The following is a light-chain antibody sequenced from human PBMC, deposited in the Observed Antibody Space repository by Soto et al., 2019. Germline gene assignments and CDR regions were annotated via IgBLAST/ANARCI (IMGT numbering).Light chain of an antibody. CDR2: GAS. CDR1: QSVSSSY. CDR3: HQYGTSPWT. V-gene: IGKV3-20*01. J-gene: IGKJ1*01. Sequence: EILMTQSPTTLSVSPGETATLSCRASQSVSSSYLAWYQQKPGQAPRLLIYGASTRATGIPARFSGSGSGTDFTLTISRLEPEDFAVYYCHQYGTSPWTFGQGTKVDIK.